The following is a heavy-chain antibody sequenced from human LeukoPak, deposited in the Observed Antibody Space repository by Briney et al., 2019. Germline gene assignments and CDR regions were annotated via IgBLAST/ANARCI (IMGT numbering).Heavy chain of an antibody. V-gene: IGHV1-8*03. CDR1: GYTFTSYD. J-gene: IGHJ4*02. CDR2: MNPNSGNT. D-gene: IGHD3-22*01. Sequence: ASVKVSCKASGYTFTSYDINWVRQATGQGLEWMGWMNPNSGNTGYAQKFQGRVTITRNTSISTAYMELSSLRSEDTAVYYCARGFPTYYYDSSGYFYWGQGTLVTVSS. CDR3: ARGFPTYYYDSSGYFY.